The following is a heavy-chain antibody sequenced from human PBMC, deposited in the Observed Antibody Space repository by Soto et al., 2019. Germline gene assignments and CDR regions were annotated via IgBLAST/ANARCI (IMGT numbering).Heavy chain of an antibody. CDR3: ARDPLVVAATGNWFDH. V-gene: IGHV1-69*12. J-gene: IGHJ5*02. CDR2: IIPIFGTA. D-gene: IGHD2-15*01. Sequence: QVQLVQSGAEVKKPGSSVKVSCKASGGTFSSYAISWVRQAPGHGLEWMGGIIPIFGTANYAQKFQGRVTITAAESTSPAYRGLSSLRSEDTAVYYCARDPLVVAATGNWFDHCGEGTQVTVSS. CDR1: GGTFSSYA.